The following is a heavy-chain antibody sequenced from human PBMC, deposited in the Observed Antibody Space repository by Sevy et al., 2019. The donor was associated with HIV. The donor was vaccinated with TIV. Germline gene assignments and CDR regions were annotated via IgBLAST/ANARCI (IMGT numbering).Heavy chain of an antibody. D-gene: IGHD4-17*01. CDR2: INSDNGVT. V-gene: IGHV1-2*02. J-gene: IGHJ6*02. CDR3: ARLTTKPTSDLYGMDV. Sequence: ASVKVSCKASGYIFTDYYIHWVRQAPGQGLEWMAWINSDNGVTNYAQRFQGEVTVTRDTSLSTAYLELSRLKSNDTAIYYGARLTTKPTSDLYGMDVWGQGTTVTVSS. CDR1: GYIFTDYY.